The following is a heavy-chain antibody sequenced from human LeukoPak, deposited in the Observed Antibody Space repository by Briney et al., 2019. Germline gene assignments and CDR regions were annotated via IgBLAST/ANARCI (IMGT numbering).Heavy chain of an antibody. Sequence: GGSLRLSCAASGFTFSGYAMSWVRQAPGKGLEWVSTISGSGGSTYYADSVKGRFTISRDNSKNTLYLQMNSLRAEDTAVYYCAKGSQYCSGGSCPFDYWGQGTLVTVSS. J-gene: IGHJ4*02. D-gene: IGHD2-15*01. V-gene: IGHV3-23*01. CDR1: GFTFSGYA. CDR2: ISGSGGST. CDR3: AKGSQYCSGGSCPFDY.